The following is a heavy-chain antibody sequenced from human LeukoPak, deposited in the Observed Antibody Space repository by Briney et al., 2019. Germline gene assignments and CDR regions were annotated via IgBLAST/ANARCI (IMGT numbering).Heavy chain of an antibody. V-gene: IGHV3-21*01. Sequence: GGSLRLSCAASGFTFSSYSMNWVRQAPGKGLEWVSSISSSSSSYIYYADSVKGRFTISRDNAKNSLYLQMNSLRAEDTAVYYCARDRSTGYTGDWGQGTLVTVSS. CDR1: GFTFSSYS. CDR2: ISSSSSSYI. CDR3: ARDRSTGYTGD. J-gene: IGHJ4*02. D-gene: IGHD6-13*01.